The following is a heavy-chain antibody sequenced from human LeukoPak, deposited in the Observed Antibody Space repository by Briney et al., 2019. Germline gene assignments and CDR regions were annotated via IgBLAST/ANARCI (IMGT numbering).Heavy chain of an antibody. Sequence: ASVKVSCKASGYTFTSYGISWVRQAPGQGLEWMGGIIPIFGTANYAQKFQGRVTITADESTSTAYMELSSLRSEDTAVYYCARGRYYYGSGSYYFDYWGQGTLVTVSS. V-gene: IGHV1-69*13. J-gene: IGHJ4*02. CDR2: IIPIFGTA. CDR1: GYTFTSYG. CDR3: ARGRYYYGSGSYYFDY. D-gene: IGHD3-10*01.